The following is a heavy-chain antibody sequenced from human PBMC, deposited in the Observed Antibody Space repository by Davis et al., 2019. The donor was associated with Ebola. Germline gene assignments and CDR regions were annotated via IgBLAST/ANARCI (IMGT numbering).Heavy chain of an antibody. J-gene: IGHJ4*02. D-gene: IGHD2-15*01. CDR2: IKQDGSEK. CDR3: AGPAVVVAASGY. V-gene: IGHV3-7*01. Sequence: GGSLRLSCAASGFTFSNAWMNWVRQAPGKGLEWVANIKQDGSEKYYVDSVKGRFTISRDNAKNSLYLQMNSLRAEDTAVYYCAGPAVVVAASGYWGQGTLVTVSS. CDR1: GFTFSNAW.